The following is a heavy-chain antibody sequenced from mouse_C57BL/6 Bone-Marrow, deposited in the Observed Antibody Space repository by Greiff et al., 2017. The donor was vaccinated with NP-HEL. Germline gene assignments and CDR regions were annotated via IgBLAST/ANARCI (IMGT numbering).Heavy chain of an antibody. V-gene: IGHV1-15*01. CDR2: IDPETGGT. Sequence: QVQLQQSGAELVRPGASVTLSCKASGYTFTDYEMHWVKQTPVHGLEWIGAIDPETGGTAYNQKVKGKAILTAAKSSSTAYMELRSLKSEDSAVYYCTSSSYYGSSSAWFAYWGQGTLVTVSA. CDR1: GYTFTDYE. D-gene: IGHD1-1*01. CDR3: TSSSYYGSSSAWFAY. J-gene: IGHJ3*01.